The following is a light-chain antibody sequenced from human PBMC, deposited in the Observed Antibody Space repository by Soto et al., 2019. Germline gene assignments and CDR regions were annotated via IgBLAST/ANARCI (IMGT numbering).Light chain of an antibody. Sequence: EIVLTQSPGTLALSPGGRATLACRASQSVSSSYLAWYQQKPGQAPRLLIYGASSRATGIPDRFSGSGSGTDFTLTISRMEPEDFAVYYCHHYGSSPLTFGQGTRLEIK. CDR2: GAS. CDR3: HHYGSSPLT. CDR1: QSVSSSY. J-gene: IGKJ5*01. V-gene: IGKV3-20*01.